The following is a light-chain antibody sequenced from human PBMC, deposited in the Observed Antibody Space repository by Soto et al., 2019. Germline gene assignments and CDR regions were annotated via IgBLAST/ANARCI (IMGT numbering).Light chain of an antibody. V-gene: IGKV1-39*01. CDR3: QQYGSSGT. CDR1: QSISNY. J-gene: IGKJ1*01. CDR2: GAS. Sequence: DIQMTQSPSTLSASVGARVTITSRASQSISNYLNWYQQKPGKAPKILIYGASNRATGIPDRLSGSGSGTDFTLTISRMEPEDFAVYYCQQYGSSGTFGQGTKVDIK.